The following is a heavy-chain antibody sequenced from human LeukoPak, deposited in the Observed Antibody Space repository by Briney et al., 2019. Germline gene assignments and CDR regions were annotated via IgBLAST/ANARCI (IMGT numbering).Heavy chain of an antibody. CDR3: ARDVRGGGSCHTDY. D-gene: IGHD2-15*01. J-gene: IGHJ4*02. Sequence: SETLSLTCTVSGGSISSSSYYWGWIRQPPGKGLEWIGSIYYSGSTYYNPSLKSRVTISVDTSKNQFSLKLSSVTAADTAVYYCARDVRGGGSCHTDYWGQGTLVTVSS. CDR1: GGSISSSSYY. V-gene: IGHV4-39*07. CDR2: IYYSGST.